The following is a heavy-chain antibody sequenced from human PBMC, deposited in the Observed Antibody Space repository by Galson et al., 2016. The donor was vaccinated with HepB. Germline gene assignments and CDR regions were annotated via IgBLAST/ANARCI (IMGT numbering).Heavy chain of an antibody. CDR3: ARRLSSGWSTLVNH. CDR1: GYNFADYW. D-gene: IGHD6-13*01. J-gene: IGHJ5*02. CDR2: IWPDDSDA. V-gene: IGHV5-51*01. Sequence: QSGAEVKKPGESLKISCKASGYNFADYWIAWVRQVPGKGLEFMGIIWPDDSDARYSPSFDGQVIMSVDKSITTAYLQWNSLKASDTAIYYCARRLSSGWSTLVNHWGQGTLVTVSS.